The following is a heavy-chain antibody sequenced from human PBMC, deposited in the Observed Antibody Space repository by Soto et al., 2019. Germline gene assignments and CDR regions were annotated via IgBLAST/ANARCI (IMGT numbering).Heavy chain of an antibody. CDR3: AEKIPGDRGSNYENY. CDR2: IIPIFGTA. CDR1: GGTFSSYA. Sequence: GASVKVSCTASGGTFSSYAISWVRQAPGQGLEWMGGIIPIFGTANYAQKFQGRVTITADESTSTAYMELSSLRSEDTAGYYCAEKIPGDRGSNYENYWAREPRFTFP. V-gene: IGHV1-69*13. J-gene: IGHJ4*02. D-gene: IGHD1-26*01.